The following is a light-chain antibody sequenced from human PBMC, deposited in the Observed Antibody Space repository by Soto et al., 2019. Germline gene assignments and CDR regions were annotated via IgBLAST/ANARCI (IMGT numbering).Light chain of an antibody. V-gene: IGKV3-15*01. Sequence: TVLTHSPGTLSLSKGERATLSCRASQNVSTNLLVWYQQHPGQAPRLLIYGASTRATGIPVRFSGSGSGTEFTLTIDSLQSEDFAVYYCQQYNNWPRTFGQGTKVDIK. J-gene: IGKJ1*01. CDR3: QQYNNWPRT. CDR2: GAS. CDR1: QNVSTN.